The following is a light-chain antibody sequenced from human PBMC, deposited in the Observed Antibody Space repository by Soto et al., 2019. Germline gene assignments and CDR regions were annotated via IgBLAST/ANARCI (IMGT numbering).Light chain of an antibody. Sequence: ETVLTQPPGTLSLSPGQRATLSCRASQSVSSSYLAWYQQKPGQAPRLLIYDASSRATGIPDRFSGSGSGTDFTLTISRLEPEDFAGYYCQQYVRSPPSWTFGQGTKVEIK. CDR3: QQYVRSPPSWT. CDR2: DAS. J-gene: IGKJ1*01. CDR1: QSVSSSY. V-gene: IGKV3-20*01.